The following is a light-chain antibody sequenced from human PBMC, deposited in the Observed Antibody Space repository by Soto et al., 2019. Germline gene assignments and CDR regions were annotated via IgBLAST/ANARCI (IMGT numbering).Light chain of an antibody. CDR2: GNN. J-gene: IGLJ3*02. V-gene: IGLV1-40*01. CDR3: QSYDSSLSGWV. Sequence: QSVLTQPPSVSGAPGQKVTISCTRSSSNIGAAYDVHWYQHLPGTAPKLLIYGNNNRPSGVPVRFSGSKSGTSASLAITGRQAEYEADYYCQSYDSSLSGWVFGGGTKLTVL. CDR1: SSNIGAAYD.